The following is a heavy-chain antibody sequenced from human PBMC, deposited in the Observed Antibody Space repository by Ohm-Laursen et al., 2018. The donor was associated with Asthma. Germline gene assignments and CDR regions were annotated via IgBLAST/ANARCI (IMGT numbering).Heavy chain of an antibody. V-gene: IGHV4-31*03. CDR2: IYYSGNT. CDR1: GGSISSGDHY. Sequence: SDTLSLTCTVSGGSISSGDHYWSWIRQHPGKGLEWIGYIYYSGNTYYNPSLKSRVIISVDTSKNQFSLKLTSVTAADTALYYCARATFYYESTGYYYFDHWGQGTLVTVSS. J-gene: IGHJ4*02. D-gene: IGHD3-22*01. CDR3: ARATFYYESTGYYYFDH.